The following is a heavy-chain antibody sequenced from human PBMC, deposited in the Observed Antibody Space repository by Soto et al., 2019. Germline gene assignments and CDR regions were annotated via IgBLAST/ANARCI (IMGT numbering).Heavy chain of an antibody. CDR2: ISSSSSAI. Sequence: GXSLRLSCAASGFTFSSYSINWVVQAPGKGLEWVSYISSSSSAIYYADSVKGRFTISRDNAKNSLYLQMNSLRAEDTAVYYCARHPERIAQIGWFDPWGQGTLVTVSS. D-gene: IGHD6-13*01. J-gene: IGHJ5*02. V-gene: IGHV3-48*01. CDR1: GFTFSSYS. CDR3: ARHPERIAQIGWFDP.